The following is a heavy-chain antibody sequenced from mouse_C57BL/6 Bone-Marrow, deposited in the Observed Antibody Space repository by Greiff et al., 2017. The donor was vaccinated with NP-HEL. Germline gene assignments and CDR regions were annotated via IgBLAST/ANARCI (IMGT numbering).Heavy chain of an antibody. V-gene: IGHV5-17*01. CDR1: GFTFSDYG. D-gene: IGHD1-1*01. CDR2: ISSSSSTI. J-gene: IGHJ2*01. Sequence: EVHLVESGGGLVKPGGSLKLSCAASGFTFSDYGMHWVRQAPEKGLEWVAYISSSSSTIYYADTVKGRFTISRDNAKNTLFLQMTSLRSEDTAMYYCATYYYGSSYPYYFDYWGQGTTLTVSS. CDR3: ATYYYGSSYPYYFDY.